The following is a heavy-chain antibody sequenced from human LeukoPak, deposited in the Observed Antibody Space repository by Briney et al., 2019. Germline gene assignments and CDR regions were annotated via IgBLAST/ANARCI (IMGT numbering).Heavy chain of an antibody. V-gene: IGHV3-53*01. CDR3: ARAPSYYYDSSGYFHFDY. D-gene: IGHD3-22*01. Sequence: PGRCLRLSCAAAGLTVSSDYMSWGREAPGEGLEWGSVIYSGVSTYYADCVKGGFTISTDNSKNTIYLQMNSLRAEDTAVYYCARAPSYYYDSSGYFHFDYWGQGTLVTVSS. CDR1: GLTVSSDY. CDR2: IYSGVST. J-gene: IGHJ4*02.